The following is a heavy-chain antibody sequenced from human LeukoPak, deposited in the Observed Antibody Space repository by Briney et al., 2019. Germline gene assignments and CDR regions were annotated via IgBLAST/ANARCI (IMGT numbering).Heavy chain of an antibody. CDR1: GFTFSSYS. J-gene: IGHJ4*02. Sequence: PGGSLRLSCAASGFTFSSYSMNWVRQAPGKGLEWVSSISSSSSYIYYADSVKGRFTISRDNAKNSLYLQMNSLRAEDTAVYYCARATPISKYYYDSSGYSPFDYWGRGTLVTVSS. CDR2: ISSSSSYI. CDR3: ARATPISKYYYDSSGYSPFDY. V-gene: IGHV3-21*01. D-gene: IGHD3-22*01.